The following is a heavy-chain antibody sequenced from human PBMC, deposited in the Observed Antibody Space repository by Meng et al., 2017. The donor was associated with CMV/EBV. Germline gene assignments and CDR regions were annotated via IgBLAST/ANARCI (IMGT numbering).Heavy chain of an antibody. Sequence: HLQLRESGPGLVKPSATLSLTCTVSGGSISSSSYYWGWIRQPPGKGLEWIGSIYYSGSTYYNPSLKSRVTISVDTSKNQFSLKLSSVTAADTAVYYCARGVVTMIVVYDPWGQGTLVTVSS. D-gene: IGHD3-22*01. CDR1: GGSISSSSYY. J-gene: IGHJ5*02. CDR3: ARGVVTMIVVYDP. V-gene: IGHV4-39*07. CDR2: IYYSGST.